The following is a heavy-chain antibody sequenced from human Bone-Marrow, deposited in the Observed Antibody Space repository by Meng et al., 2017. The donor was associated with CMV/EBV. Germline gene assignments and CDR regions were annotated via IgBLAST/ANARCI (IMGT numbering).Heavy chain of an antibody. Sequence: GESLKISCAASGFTFSDYYMSWIRQAPGKGLEWVSYISSSGSTIYYADSVKGRFTISRDNAKNSLYLQMTSLRAEDTAIYHCARDWGTGTNCGGDCLIYWGQGTLVTVSS. J-gene: IGHJ4*02. D-gene: IGHD2-21*01. CDR2: ISSSGSTI. CDR1: GFTFSDYY. CDR3: ARDWGTGTNCGGDCLIY. V-gene: IGHV3-11*01.